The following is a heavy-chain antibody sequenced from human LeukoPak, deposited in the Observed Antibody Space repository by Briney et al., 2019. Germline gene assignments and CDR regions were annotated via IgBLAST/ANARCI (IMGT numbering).Heavy chain of an antibody. CDR1: EFTFTSYE. D-gene: IGHD3-22*01. CDR3: AKEDVVVITIRYFQH. CDR2: ISYDGSNK. J-gene: IGHJ1*01. Sequence: PGGSLRLSCAASEFTFTSYELNWVRQAPGKGLEWVAVISYDGSNKYYADSVKGRFTISRDNSKNTLYLQMNSLRTEDTAIYYCAKEDVVVITIRYFQHWGQGTLVTVSS. V-gene: IGHV3-30*18.